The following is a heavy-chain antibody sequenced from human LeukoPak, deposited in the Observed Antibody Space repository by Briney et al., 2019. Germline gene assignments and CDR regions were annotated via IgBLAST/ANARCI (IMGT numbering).Heavy chain of an antibody. CDR2: IYPGDSDT. CDR1: RYSFASFW. D-gene: IGHD6-13*01. CDR3: ASIIVAAAGRGYYYYGMDV. Sequence: GESLKISCKGSRYSFASFWIGWVRQMPGKGLEWMGIIYPGDSDTRYSPSFQGQVTISADKSISTTYVQWSSLKASDTAMYYCASIIVAAAGRGYYYYGMDVWGQGTTVTVSS. V-gene: IGHV5-51*01. J-gene: IGHJ6*02.